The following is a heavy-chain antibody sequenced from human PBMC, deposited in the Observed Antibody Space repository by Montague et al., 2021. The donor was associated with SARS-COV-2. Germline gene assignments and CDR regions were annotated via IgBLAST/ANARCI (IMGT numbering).Heavy chain of an antibody. CDR3: AHLIRYYDIFTGIPFDY. D-gene: IGHD3-9*01. J-gene: IGHJ4*02. Sequence: PALGKPTQTLTLTCTFSGFSLSTPNVGVGWIRQPPGKALEWVAVIYSNDEKRYSPSPRNRLTITKDTAKNQVVLSLTYVDPVDTATYYCAHLIRYYDIFTGIPFDYWGQGSQVTVSS. CDR2: IYSNDEK. CDR1: GFSLSTPNVG. V-gene: IGHV2-5*01.